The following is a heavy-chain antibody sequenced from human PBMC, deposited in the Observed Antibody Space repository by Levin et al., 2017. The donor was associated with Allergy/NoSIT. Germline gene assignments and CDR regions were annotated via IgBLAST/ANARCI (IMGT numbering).Heavy chain of an antibody. V-gene: IGHV3-33*01. D-gene: IGHD3-9*01. CDR3: ARVYDIVTVWYYMDV. Sequence: GESLKISCAASGFTFSSYGMHWVRQAPGKGLEWVAVIWYDGSNKYYADSVKGRFTISRDNSKNTLYLQMNSLRAEDTAVYYCARVYDIVTVWYYMDVWGKGTTVTVSS. J-gene: IGHJ6*03. CDR2: IWYDGSNK. CDR1: GFTFSSYG.